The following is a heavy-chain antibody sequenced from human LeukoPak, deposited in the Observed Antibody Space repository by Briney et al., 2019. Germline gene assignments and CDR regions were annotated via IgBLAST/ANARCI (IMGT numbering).Heavy chain of an antibody. CDR3: ARDLLDYYDSSALDY. V-gene: IGHV3-30*02. CDR2: IRYDGTDK. Sequence: TGGSPRLSCAASGFTFSTYDMHWVRQAPGKGLEWVAFIRYDGTDKYYADSMKGRFTISRDNSKNTLYLQMNSLRAEDTAVYYCARDLLDYYDSSALDYWGQGTLVTVSS. J-gene: IGHJ4*02. D-gene: IGHD3-22*01. CDR1: GFTFSTYD.